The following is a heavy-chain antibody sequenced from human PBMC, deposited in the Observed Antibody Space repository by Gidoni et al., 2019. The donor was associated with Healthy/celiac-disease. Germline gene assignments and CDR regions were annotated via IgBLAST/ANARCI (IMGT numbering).Heavy chain of an antibody. Sequence: EVQLLESGGGLVQPGGSLRLSFAASGFTFSSYAMSWVRQAPGKGLGWVSAISGSGGSTYYADSVKGRFTISRDNSKNTLYLQMNSLRAEDTAVYYCAKYPSLIAAAGDYFDYWGQGTLVTVSS. CDR3: AKYPSLIAAAGDYFDY. V-gene: IGHV3-23*01. J-gene: IGHJ4*02. CDR2: ISGSGGST. CDR1: GFTFSSYA. D-gene: IGHD6-13*01.